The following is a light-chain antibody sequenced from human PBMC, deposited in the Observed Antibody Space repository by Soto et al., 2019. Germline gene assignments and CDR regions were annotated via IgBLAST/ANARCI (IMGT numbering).Light chain of an antibody. CDR3: ISYTSSSPLYV. CDR1: SSDVGGYNY. V-gene: IGLV2-14*01. J-gene: IGLJ1*01. CDR2: DVS. Sequence: QSALTQPASVSGSPGQSITISCTGTSSDVGGYNYVSWYQQHPGKAPKLMIYDVSNRPSGVSNRFSGSKSGNTASLTISGLQAEDDPDYYCISYTSSSPLYVFGTGTKLTVL.